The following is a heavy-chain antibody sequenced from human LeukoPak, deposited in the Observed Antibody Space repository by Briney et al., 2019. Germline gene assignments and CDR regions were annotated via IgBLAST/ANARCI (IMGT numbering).Heavy chain of an antibody. V-gene: IGHV3-23*01. CDR3: TKNIEVVPAASFDY. D-gene: IGHD2-2*01. CDR2: ISGSGGST. Sequence: GGSLRLSCAASGFTFSSYAMSWVRQAPGKGLEWVSAISGSGGSTYYADSVKGRFTISRDNSKNTLYLQMNSLRAEDTAVYYCTKNIEVVPAASFDYWGQGTLVTVSS. CDR1: GFTFSSYA. J-gene: IGHJ4*02.